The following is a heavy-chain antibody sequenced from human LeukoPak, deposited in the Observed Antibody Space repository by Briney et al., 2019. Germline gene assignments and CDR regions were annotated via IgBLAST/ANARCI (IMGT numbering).Heavy chain of an antibody. J-gene: IGHJ6*03. V-gene: IGHV3-23*01. Sequence: GGSLRLSCAASGFTFSSYAMSWVRQAPGKGLEWVSAISGSGGSTYYADSVKGRFTISRDNSKNTLYLQMNSLRAEDTAVYYCAKDTTDVLLWFGELAYMDVWGKGTTVTVSS. D-gene: IGHD3-10*01. CDR3: AKDTTDVLLWFGELAYMDV. CDR1: GFTFSSYA. CDR2: ISGSGGST.